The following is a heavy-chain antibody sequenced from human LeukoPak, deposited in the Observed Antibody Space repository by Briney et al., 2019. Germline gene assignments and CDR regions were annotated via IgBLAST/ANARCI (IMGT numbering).Heavy chain of an antibody. CDR1: GCRFTSYW. J-gene: IGHJ5*02. CDR2: IYPGDSDT. CDR3: ARGKTRFGNWFDP. V-gene: IGHV5-51*01. Sequence: GEALRISCHGSGCRFTSYWIGWVRPMPGKGLGWRGIIYPGDSDTRYSPSFQGQVTISADKSISTAYLQWSSLKASDTAMYYCARGKTRFGNWFDPWGQGTLVTVSS. D-gene: IGHD3-10*01.